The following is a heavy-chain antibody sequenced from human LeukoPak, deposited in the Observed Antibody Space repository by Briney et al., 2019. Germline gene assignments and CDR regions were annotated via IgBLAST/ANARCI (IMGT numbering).Heavy chain of an antibody. J-gene: IGHJ4*02. CDR3: ARGSPRVDY. V-gene: IGHV4-34*01. Sequence: SETLSLTCAVYGGSFSGYYWSWIRQPPGKGLEWIGEINHSGSTNHNPSLKSRVTISVDTSKNQFSLKLSSVTAADTAVYYCARGSPRVDYWGQGTLVTVSS. CDR1: GGSFSGYY. CDR2: INHSGST.